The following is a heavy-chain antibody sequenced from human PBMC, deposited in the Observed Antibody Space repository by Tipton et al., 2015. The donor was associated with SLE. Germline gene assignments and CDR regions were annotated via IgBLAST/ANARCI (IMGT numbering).Heavy chain of an antibody. CDR3: ARDDFWSGREWFDP. CDR1: GGSISRGSYY. Sequence: LRLSCTVSGGSISRGSYYWSWIQQPAGKGLEWIGRIYTSGSTNYNPSLKSRVTISVDTSKNQFSLKLSSVTAADTAVYYCARDDFWSGREWFDPWGQGTLVTVSS. CDR2: IYTSGST. D-gene: IGHD3-3*01. J-gene: IGHJ5*02. V-gene: IGHV4-61*02.